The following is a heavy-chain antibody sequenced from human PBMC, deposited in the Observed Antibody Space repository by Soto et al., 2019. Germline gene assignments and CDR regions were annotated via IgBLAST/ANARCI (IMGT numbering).Heavy chain of an antibody. D-gene: IGHD1-26*01. CDR1: GYTFSSSD. J-gene: IGHJ4*02. V-gene: IGHV1-18*01. CDR3: APGGPSSGSYWGGDY. CDR2: ISAYTGNT. Sequence: QVQLVQSGAEVKKPGASAKVSCKASGYTFSSSDISWVRQAPGQGLEWMGWISAYTGNTNYAQRLQGRLTMTTDTSTNAANSELRSLRSADTAVYSCAPGGPSSGSYWGGDYWGQGTLVTVSS.